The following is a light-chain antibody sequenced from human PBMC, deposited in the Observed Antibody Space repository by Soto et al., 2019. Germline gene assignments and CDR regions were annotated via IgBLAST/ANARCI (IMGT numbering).Light chain of an antibody. CDR3: CSYAGSPYV. J-gene: IGLJ1*01. CDR1: SSDVGSFNY. Sequence: QSALTQPRSVSGSPGQSVTISCTGTSSDVGSFNYVSRYQQHPDKAPKLMIYDVTKRPSGVPDRFSGSKSGNTASLTISGLQAEDEADYYCCSYAGSPYVFGTGTKLTVL. CDR2: DVT. V-gene: IGLV2-11*01.